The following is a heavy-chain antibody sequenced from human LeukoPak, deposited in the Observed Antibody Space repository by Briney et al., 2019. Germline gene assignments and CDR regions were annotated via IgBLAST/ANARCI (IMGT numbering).Heavy chain of an antibody. CDR2: ISGYNGNT. CDR1: GYTFTSYA. D-gene: IGHD3-22*01. J-gene: IGHJ4*02. V-gene: IGHV1-18*01. Sequence: GASVKVSCKASGYTFTSYAIIWVRQAPGQGLEWMGWISGYNGNTKSSQSLQDRVIMTTDTSTRTAYMGLRSLRPDDTAVYYCARVYLGIYYDGSPSPFDYWGQGTLVTVSS. CDR3: ARVYLGIYYDGSPSPFDY.